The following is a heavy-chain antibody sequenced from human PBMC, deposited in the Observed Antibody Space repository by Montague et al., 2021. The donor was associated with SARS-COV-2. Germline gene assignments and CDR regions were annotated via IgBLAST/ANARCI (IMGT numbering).Heavy chain of an antibody. Sequence: PALVKPTQTLTLTCTFSGFSLSTSGMCVGWIRQPPGKALEWLARIDWDDDKYYSTSLKTRLTISKDTSKNQVVLTMTNMDPVDTATYYCARTYYGGRPFDYWGQGTLVTVSS. CDR1: GFSLSTSGMC. V-gene: IGHV2-70*11. J-gene: IGHJ4*02. CDR2: IDWDDDK. D-gene: IGHD4-23*01. CDR3: ARTYYGGRPFDY.